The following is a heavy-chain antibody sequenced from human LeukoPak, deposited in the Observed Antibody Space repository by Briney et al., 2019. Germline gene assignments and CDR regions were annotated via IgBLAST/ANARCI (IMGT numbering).Heavy chain of an antibody. CDR1: GYSISSGYY. D-gene: IGHD3-16*01. J-gene: IGHJ1*01. Sequence: PSETLSLTCTVSGYSISSGYYWGWIRQPPGKGLEWIGSIYHSGSTYYNPSLKSRVTISVDTSKNQFALKLSSVTAADTAVYYCASKWGFEHWGQGTLVTVSS. V-gene: IGHV4-38-2*02. CDR3: ASKWGFEH. CDR2: IYHSGST.